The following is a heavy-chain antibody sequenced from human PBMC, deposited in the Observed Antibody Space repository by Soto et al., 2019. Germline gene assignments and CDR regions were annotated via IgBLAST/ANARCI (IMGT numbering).Heavy chain of an antibody. J-gene: IGHJ4*02. CDR2: IYYSGST. Sequence: ASETLSLTCTVSDGSISSYYWSWIRQPPGKGLEWIGYIYYSGSTNYNPSLKSRVTISVDTAENQFSLKLSSVTAADTAVYYCARGYYSGYAAAFDYPGQGTLVTVSS. CDR1: DGSISSYY. D-gene: IGHD5-12*01. CDR3: ARGYYSGYAAAFDY. V-gene: IGHV4-59*01.